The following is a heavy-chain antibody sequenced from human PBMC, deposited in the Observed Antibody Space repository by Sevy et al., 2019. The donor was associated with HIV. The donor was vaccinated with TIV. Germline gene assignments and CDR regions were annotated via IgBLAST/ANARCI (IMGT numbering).Heavy chain of an antibody. CDR1: GFIFSSYE. CDR2: ITNSGSSV. V-gene: IGHV3-48*03. J-gene: IGHJ4*02. CDR3: ARDLPPSATTVSHFDY. D-gene: IGHD4-17*01. Sequence: GGSLRLSCVASGFIFSSYEMNWVRQAPGKGLEWVSYITNSGSSVYYSDSVRGRFTISRDNAKNSLFLQMNSLRADDTALYYCARDLPPSATTVSHFDYWGRRTLVTVSS.